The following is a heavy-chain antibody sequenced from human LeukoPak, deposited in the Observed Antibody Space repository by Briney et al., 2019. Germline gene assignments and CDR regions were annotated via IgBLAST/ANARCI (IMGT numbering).Heavy chain of an antibody. V-gene: IGHV3-11*06. D-gene: IGHD3-22*01. Sequence: PGGSLRLSCVASGFTFSDYYMSWIRQAPGKGLEYVAYISPSTGYTSYAASVRGRFTISRDNAKNSLNLQMNSLRAEDTAVYYCARDAHYYYDSSGYYRPPGDWGQGTLVTVSS. CDR3: ARDAHYYYDSSGYYRPPGD. CDR1: GFTFSDYY. J-gene: IGHJ4*02. CDR2: ISPSTGYT.